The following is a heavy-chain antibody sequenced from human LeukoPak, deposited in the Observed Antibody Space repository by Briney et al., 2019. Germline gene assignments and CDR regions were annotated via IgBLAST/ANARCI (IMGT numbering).Heavy chain of an antibody. D-gene: IGHD3-3*01. CDR3: VKDYYDIWSGFDY. CDR2: ISSSGGST. Sequence: PGGSLRLSCAASGFTFSNTAMNWVRQAPGKGLEWVSTISSSGGSTYYADSVKGRFTISRDNSKNTLYLQMNSLRADDTAVYYCVKDYYDIWSGFDYWGQGTLVTVSS. V-gene: IGHV3-23*01. J-gene: IGHJ4*02. CDR1: GFTFSNTA.